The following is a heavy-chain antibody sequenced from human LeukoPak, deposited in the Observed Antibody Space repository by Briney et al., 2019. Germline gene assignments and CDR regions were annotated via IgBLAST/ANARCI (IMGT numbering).Heavy chain of an antibody. D-gene: IGHD6-19*01. Sequence: SETLSLTCAVYGVSFSGYYWSWIRQPPGKGLEWIGEINHSGSTNYNPSLKSRVTISVDTSKNQFSLKLSSVTAADTAVYYCARRDSSGWYRGSAFDIWGQGTMVTVSS. CDR1: GVSFSGYY. CDR2: INHSGST. J-gene: IGHJ3*02. V-gene: IGHV4-34*01. CDR3: ARRDSSGWYRGSAFDI.